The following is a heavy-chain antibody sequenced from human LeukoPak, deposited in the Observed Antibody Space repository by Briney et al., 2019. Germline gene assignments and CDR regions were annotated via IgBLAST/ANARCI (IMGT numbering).Heavy chain of an antibody. Sequence: SVKVSCKASGGTFSSYAISWVRQAPGQGLEWMGGIIPIFGTANYAQKFQGRVTITTDESTSTAYMELSSLRSEDTAVYYCARDLSYGDYGGAFDIWGQGTMVTVSS. D-gene: IGHD4-17*01. CDR1: GGTFSSYA. CDR2: IIPIFGTA. CDR3: ARDLSYGDYGGAFDI. J-gene: IGHJ3*02. V-gene: IGHV1-69*05.